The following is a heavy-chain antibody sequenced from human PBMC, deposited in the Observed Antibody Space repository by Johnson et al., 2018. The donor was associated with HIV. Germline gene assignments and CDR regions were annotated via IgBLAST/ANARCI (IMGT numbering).Heavy chain of an antibody. J-gene: IGHJ3*02. D-gene: IGHD3-3*01. Sequence: VQLVESGGGLVKPGGSLRLSCAASGFTFSNAWMSWVRQAPGKGLEWVGRIKSISDGGTTDYAAPVRGRFSISRDDSETTVYLQMNSLKIEDTAVYYCTPNFWSGFYPDAFDIWGQGTIVTVSS. CDR3: TPNFWSGFYPDAFDI. CDR2: IKSISDGGTT. CDR1: GFTFSNAW. V-gene: IGHV3-15*01.